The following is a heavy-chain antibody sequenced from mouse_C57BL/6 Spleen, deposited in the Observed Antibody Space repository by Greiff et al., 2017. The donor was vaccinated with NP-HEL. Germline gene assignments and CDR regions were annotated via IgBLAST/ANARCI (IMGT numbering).Heavy chain of an antibody. Sequence: VQLQQSGAELVKPGASVKLSCTASGFNIKDYYMHWVKQRTEQGLEWIGRIDPEDGETKYAPKFPGKATITADTSSHPAYLQLSSLTSADTAVYYCARSDEGYYDLYYWGQGTTLTFSS. J-gene: IGHJ2*01. CDR2: IDPEDGET. D-gene: IGHD2-3*01. CDR1: GFNIKDYY. CDR3: ARSDEGYYDLYY. V-gene: IGHV14-2*01.